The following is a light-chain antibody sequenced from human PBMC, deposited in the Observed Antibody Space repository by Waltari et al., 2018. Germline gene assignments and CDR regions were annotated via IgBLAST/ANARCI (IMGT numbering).Light chain of an antibody. CDR2: DAS. V-gene: IGKV3-11*01. J-gene: IGKJ4*01. CDR1: QSVRSF. CDR3: QQRINWPLT. Sequence: EIVLTQSPATLSLSPGERATLSCRASQSVRSFLAWDQQKPGQAPRLLIHDASNRATGIPVRFSGSGSGTDFTLTISSLEPEDFAVYYCQQRINWPLTFGGGTKVEIK.